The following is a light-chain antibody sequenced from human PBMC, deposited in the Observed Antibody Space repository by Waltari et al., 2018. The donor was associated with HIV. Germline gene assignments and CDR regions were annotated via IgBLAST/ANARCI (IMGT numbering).Light chain of an antibody. V-gene: IGKV3-11*01. CDR3: QERSSWPPA. Sequence: EIVLTQSPATLSLSPGERATLSCRASQSVATYLAWYQHKPGQAPRLLLYDLFHRATGIPARFRGRGSGTDYTLTISSLEPEDSALYYCQERSSWPPAFGQGTRLEIK. CDR1: QSVATY. CDR2: DLF. J-gene: IGKJ5*01.